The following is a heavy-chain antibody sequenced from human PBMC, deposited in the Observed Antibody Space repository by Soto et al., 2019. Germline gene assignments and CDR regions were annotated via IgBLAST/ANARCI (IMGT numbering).Heavy chain of an antibody. J-gene: IGHJ4*02. CDR3: ANRRGFCTGGPCFPFDS. D-gene: IGHD2-8*02. Sequence: ASETLSLPCTLSGASISSSAYYLGWIRQPPRKRPEWIGNIYYSGNTYYNPSLKSRVTISVDTSRNQFSLRLRSLTDADTAVYYCANRRGFCTGGPCFPFDSWGPGTLVTVSS. V-gene: IGHV4-39*01. CDR2: IYYSGNT. CDR1: GASISSSAYY.